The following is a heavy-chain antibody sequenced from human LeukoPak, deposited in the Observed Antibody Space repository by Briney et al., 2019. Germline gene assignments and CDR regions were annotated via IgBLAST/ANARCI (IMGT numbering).Heavy chain of an antibody. CDR3: ARQRGSMITFGGVIENWFDP. V-gene: IGHV4-39*01. CDR2: IYYSGST. D-gene: IGHD3-16*01. J-gene: IGHJ5*02. Sequence: SETLSLTCTVSGGSISSSSYYWGWIRQPPGKGLEWIGSIYYSGSTYYNPSLKSRVTISVDTSKNQFSLKLSSVTAADTAVYYCARQRGSMITFGGVIENWFDPWGQGTLVTVSS. CDR1: GGSISSSSYY.